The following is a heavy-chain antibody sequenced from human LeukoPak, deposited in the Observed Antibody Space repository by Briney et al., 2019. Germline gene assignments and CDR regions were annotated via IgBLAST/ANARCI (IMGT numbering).Heavy chain of an antibody. CDR1: GGSISSSSYY. D-gene: IGHD3-3*01. V-gene: IGHV4-39*01. J-gene: IGHJ4*02. CDR2: VYYSGST. Sequence: SETLSLTCTVSGGSISSSSYYWGWIRQPPGKGLEWIGSVYYSGSTYYNPSLKSRVTISVDTSKNQFSLKLSSVTAADTAVYYCANFGVVIRWGQGTLVTVSS. CDR3: ANFGVVIR.